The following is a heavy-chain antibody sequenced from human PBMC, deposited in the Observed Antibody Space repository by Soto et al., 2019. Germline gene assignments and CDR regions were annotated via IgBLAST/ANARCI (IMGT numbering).Heavy chain of an antibody. CDR1: GGSISSYY. V-gene: IGHV4-59*01. CDR3: EGIMKYYFDY. D-gene: IGHD3-16*01. CDR2: IYYSGST. Sequence: PSVTLSHTCTVSGGSISSYYLSWIRQPPGKGLEWIVYIYYSGSTNYNPSLKSRVTISVDTSKNQFSLKLTSVTAADTDVYYCEGIMKYYFDYWGQGTLVTVSS. J-gene: IGHJ4*02.